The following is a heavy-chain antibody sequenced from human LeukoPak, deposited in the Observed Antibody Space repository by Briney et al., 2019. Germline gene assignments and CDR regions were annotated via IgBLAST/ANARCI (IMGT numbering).Heavy chain of an antibody. D-gene: IGHD3-3*01. J-gene: IGHJ3*02. V-gene: IGHV4-39*07. Sequence: PSETLSLTCTVSGGSISSSSYYWGWIRQPPGKGLEWIGSIYYSGSTYYNPSLKSRVTISVDTSKNQFSLKLSSVTAADTAVYYCARGLIGGSLNAFDIWGQGTMVTVSS. CDR3: ARGLIGGSLNAFDI. CDR2: IYYSGST. CDR1: GGSISSSSYY.